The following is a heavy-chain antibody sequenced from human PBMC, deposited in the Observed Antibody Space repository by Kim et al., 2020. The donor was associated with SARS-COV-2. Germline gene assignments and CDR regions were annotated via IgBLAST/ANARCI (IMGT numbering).Heavy chain of an antibody. J-gene: IGHJ4*02. CDR3: ARHFRGASLRFLGLFQFDY. D-gene: IGHD3-3*01. CDR2: VYYTGST. CDR1: GGSISSSGYY. V-gene: IGHV4-39*01. Sequence: SETLSLTCTVSGGSISSSGYYWGWIRQPPGKGLEWIGSVYYTGSTYYNSSLKSRVTISVDTSKNQFSLKLTSVTAANTVVYYCARHFRGASLRFLGLFQFDYWGQGTLVTVSS.